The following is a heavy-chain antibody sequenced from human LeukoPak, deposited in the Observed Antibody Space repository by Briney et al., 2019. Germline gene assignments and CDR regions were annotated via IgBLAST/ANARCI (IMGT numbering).Heavy chain of an antibody. J-gene: IGHJ5*02. V-gene: IGHV4-34*01. CDR2: INHSGST. CDR3: ARGGISGWYKWFDP. CDR1: GGSFSGYY. D-gene: IGHD6-19*01. Sequence: SETLSLTCAVYGGSFSGYYWSWIRQPPGKGLEWIGEINHSGSTNYNPSLKSRVTISVDTSKNQFSLKLSSVSAADTAVYHCARGGISGWYKWFDPGGQGTLVTVSS.